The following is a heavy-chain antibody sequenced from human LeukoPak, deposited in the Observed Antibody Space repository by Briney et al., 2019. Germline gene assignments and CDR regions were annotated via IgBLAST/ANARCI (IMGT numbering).Heavy chain of an antibody. V-gene: IGHV3-23*01. Sequence: QPGGSLRLSCAASGFTFSSFPMSWVRQAPGKGLEWISIMGGNNGRTYYADSVQGRFTISRDNSKNTLYLQMNSLRAEDTAVYYCAKRMAANGTNDYWGQGTLVTVS. CDR1: GFTFSSFP. J-gene: IGHJ4*02. CDR2: MGGNNGRT. CDR3: AKRMAANGTNDY. D-gene: IGHD2-2*01.